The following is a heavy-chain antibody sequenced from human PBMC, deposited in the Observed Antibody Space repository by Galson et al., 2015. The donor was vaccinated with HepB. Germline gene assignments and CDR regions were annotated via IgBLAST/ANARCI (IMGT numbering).Heavy chain of an antibody. CDR3: ARGRGGTYYFDY. V-gene: IGHV3-48*02. Sequence: SLRLSCAASGFTFSSYSMNWVRQAPGKGLEWVSYITGSSSTTYYADSVKGRFTISRDNAKNSLYLQMNSLRDEDTAVYYCARGRGGTYYFDYWGQGTLVTVSS. CDR1: GFTFSSYS. D-gene: IGHD3-16*01. J-gene: IGHJ4*02. CDR2: ITGSSSTT.